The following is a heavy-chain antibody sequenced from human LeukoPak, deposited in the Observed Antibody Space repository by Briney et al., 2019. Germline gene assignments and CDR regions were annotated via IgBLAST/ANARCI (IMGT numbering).Heavy chain of an antibody. V-gene: IGHV4-31*03. J-gene: IGHJ4*02. CDR1: GGSISSGGYY. CDR2: IYYSGST. D-gene: IGHD1-26*01. Sequence: SQTLSLTCTVSGGSISSGGYYWSWIRQHPGKGLEWIGYIYYSGSTYYNPSLKSRVTISVDTSKNQFSLKLSSVTAADTAVYYCAREYVGATRRQDYWGQGTLVTVSS. CDR3: AREYVGATRRQDY.